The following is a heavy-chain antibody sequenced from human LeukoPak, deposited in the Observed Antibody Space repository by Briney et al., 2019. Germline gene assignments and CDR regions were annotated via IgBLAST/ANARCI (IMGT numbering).Heavy chain of an antibody. J-gene: IGHJ4*02. V-gene: IGHV3-21*01. Sequence: PGGSLRLSCAASGFTFSSYSMNWVRQAPGKGLEWVSSISSSSSYIYYADSVKGRFTISRDNAKNSLYLQMNSLRAEDTAVYYCARGGIPRAYFDYWGQGTLVTVSS. CDR1: GFTFSSYS. CDR2: ISSSSSYI. CDR3: ARGGIPRAYFDY.